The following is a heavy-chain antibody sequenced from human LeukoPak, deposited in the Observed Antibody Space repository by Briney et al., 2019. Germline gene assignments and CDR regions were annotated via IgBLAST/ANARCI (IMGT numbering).Heavy chain of an antibody. Sequence: GGSLRLSCAASGFTFSNYAMSWVRQAPGKGLEWVSAITGGGVSTYYTDSVRGRFTISRDNSKNTLYPQMNSLRDDDTAVYYCAKKRSSGPGDFDLWGRGTLVTVSS. CDR1: GFTFSNYA. CDR2: ITGGGVST. D-gene: IGHD6-19*01. J-gene: IGHJ2*01. CDR3: AKKRSSGPGDFDL. V-gene: IGHV3-23*01.